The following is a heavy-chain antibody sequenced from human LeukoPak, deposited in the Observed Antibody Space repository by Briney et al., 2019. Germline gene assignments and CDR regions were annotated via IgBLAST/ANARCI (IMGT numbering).Heavy chain of an antibody. CDR1: GGSFSGYY. CDR2: INHSGST. V-gene: IGHV4-34*01. J-gene: IGHJ4*02. Sequence: SETLSLTCAVYGGSFSGYYWSWIRQPPGKGLEWIGEINHSGSTNYNPSLKSRVTISVDTSKNQFSLKLSSVTAADTAVYYCARGHPPYGTTIDYWGQGTLVTVSS. D-gene: IGHD4-17*01. CDR3: ARGHPPYGTTIDY.